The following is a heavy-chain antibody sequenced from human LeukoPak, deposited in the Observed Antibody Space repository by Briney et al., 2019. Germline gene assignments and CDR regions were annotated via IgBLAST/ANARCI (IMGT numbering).Heavy chain of an antibody. D-gene: IGHD3-10*01. CDR2: IWYGGSNK. CDR3: ARPLWFGELLSPFDY. J-gene: IGHJ4*02. Sequence: GGSLRLSCAASGFTFSSYGMHWVRQAPGKGLEWVAVIWYGGSNKYYADSVKGRFTISRDNSKNTLYLQMNSLRAEDTAVYYCARPLWFGELLSPFDYWGQGTLVTVSS. CDR1: GFTFSSYG. V-gene: IGHV3-33*01.